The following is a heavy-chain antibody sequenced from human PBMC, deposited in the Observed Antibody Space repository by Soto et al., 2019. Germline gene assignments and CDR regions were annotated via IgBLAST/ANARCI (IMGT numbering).Heavy chain of an antibody. D-gene: IGHD2-15*01. V-gene: IGHV4-34*01. J-gene: IGHJ5*02. CDR3: ARGRARMIDP. CDR1: GGSFSGYY. CDR2: INHSGST. Sequence: SETLSLTCAVYGGSFSGYYWSWIRQPPGKGLEWIGEINHSGSTNYNPSLKSRVTISVDTSKNQFSLKLSSVTAVDTAVYYCARGRARMIDPWGQGTLVTVSS.